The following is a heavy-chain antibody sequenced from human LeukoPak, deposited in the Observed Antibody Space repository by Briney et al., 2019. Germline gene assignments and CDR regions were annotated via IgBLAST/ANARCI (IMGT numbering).Heavy chain of an antibody. CDR1: GFTFSSYW. CDR3: VRVAAFDI. V-gene: IGHV3-74*01. Sequence: PGESLRLSCAASGFTFSSYWMHWVRQAPGKGLVWVSGINSDGSSTSYADSVKGRFTISRDNAKNTLYLQMNSLRAEDTAVYYCVRVAAFDIWGQGTMVTVSS. CDR2: INSDGSST. J-gene: IGHJ3*02.